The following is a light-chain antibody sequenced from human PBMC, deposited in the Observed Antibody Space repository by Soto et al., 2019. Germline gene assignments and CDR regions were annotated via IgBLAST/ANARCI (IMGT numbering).Light chain of an antibody. CDR1: SSDVGGYNY. CDR2: DVS. Sequence: QSALTQPASVSGSPGQSITISCTGTSSDVGGYNYVSWYQQHPGKAPKSMIYDVSNRPSGVSNRFSGSKSGNTASLTISGLQAEDEADYYCSSYTTSNTRQIVFVTGTKVTVL. CDR3: SSYTTSNTRQIV. V-gene: IGLV2-14*01. J-gene: IGLJ1*01.